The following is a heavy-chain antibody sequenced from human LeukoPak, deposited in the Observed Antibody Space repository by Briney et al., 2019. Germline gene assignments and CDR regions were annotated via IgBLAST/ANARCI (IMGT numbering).Heavy chain of an antibody. V-gene: IGHV3-64*01. CDR2: ISSNGGST. J-gene: IGHJ4*02. CDR3: ARVSTGIQLWSSLSY. CDR1: GFTFSSYA. Sequence: GGSLRLSCAASGFTFSSYAMHWVRQAPGKGLEYVSAISSNGGSTYYANSVKGRFTISRDNSKNTLYLQMGSLRAEDMAVYYCARVSTGIQLWSSLSYWGQGTLVTVSS. D-gene: IGHD5-18*01.